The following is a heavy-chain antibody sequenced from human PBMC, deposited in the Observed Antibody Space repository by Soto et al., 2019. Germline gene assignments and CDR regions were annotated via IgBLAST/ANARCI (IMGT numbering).Heavy chain of an antibody. J-gene: IGHJ2*01. V-gene: IGHV3-21*01. CDR2: ITSSSSYI. CDR3: ARDSLQWLVANYWYFDL. CDR1: GFTFSSYS. Sequence: GGSLSLSCAASGFTFSSYSMNWVRQAPGKGLEWVSSITSSSSYIYYADSVKGRFAISRDNAENSLYLQMNSLRVEDTAVYYCARDSLQWLVANYWYFDLWGRGTLVTVSS. D-gene: IGHD6-19*01.